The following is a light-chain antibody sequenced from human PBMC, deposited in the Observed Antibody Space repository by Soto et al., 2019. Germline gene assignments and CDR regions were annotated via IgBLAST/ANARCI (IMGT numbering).Light chain of an antibody. CDR2: LGS. Sequence: DIVMTQSPLSLPVTPGEPASISCRSSQGLLHSNGYNYLDWYLQKPGQSPQLLIYLGSNRASGVPDRFGGSGSGTDFTLKISRVEAEDVGVYYCMQVLQTPHTFGQGTKLEIK. V-gene: IGKV2-28*01. J-gene: IGKJ2*01. CDR1: QGLLHSNGYNY. CDR3: MQVLQTPHT.